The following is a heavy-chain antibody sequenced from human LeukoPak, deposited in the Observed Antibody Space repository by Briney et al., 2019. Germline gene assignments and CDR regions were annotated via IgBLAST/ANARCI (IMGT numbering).Heavy chain of an antibody. CDR3: ATGDTIFGVVIPSFDY. CDR2: ISGSGYYK. Sequence: PGGSLRLSCAASGFTFKSYAMSWVRQAPGKGLEWVSSISGSGYYKYHGDSVKGRFTISRDNSKNTLYLQMNSLRAEDTAVYYCATGDTIFGVVIPSFDYWGQGTLVTVSS. CDR1: GFTFKSYA. D-gene: IGHD3-3*01. V-gene: IGHV3-23*01. J-gene: IGHJ4*02.